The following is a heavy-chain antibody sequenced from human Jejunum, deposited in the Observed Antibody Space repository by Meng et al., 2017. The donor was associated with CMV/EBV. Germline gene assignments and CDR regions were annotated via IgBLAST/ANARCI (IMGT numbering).Heavy chain of an antibody. Sequence: SGMTVGTTYMSWVSQGTGKGLECVYLIEDGGSKYEADSVKGRSTTARDTTKNTVYLQMNRLRSEDTALYERARDPRKETGRDAFDVWGQGTMVTVSS. CDR3: ARDPRKETGRDAFDV. J-gene: IGHJ3*01. CDR1: GMTVGTTY. V-gene: IGHV3-66*01. CDR2: IEDGGSK.